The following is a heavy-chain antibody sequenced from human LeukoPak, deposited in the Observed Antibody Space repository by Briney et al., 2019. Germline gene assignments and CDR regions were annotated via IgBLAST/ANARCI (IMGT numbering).Heavy chain of an antibody. Sequence: PSETLSLTCTVSGGSTSSDYCSWIRQSPAKGLEWVGYIYNSGDTGKNPSLKIRVTILLDTSKNQCSLKLTSVSAANTAVYYCARLKLGAYFDLWGGGNLVTVSS. CDR2: IYNSGDT. D-gene: IGHD3-16*01. J-gene: IGHJ2*01. CDR3: ARLKLGAYFDL. CDR1: GGSTSSDY. V-gene: IGHV4-59*08.